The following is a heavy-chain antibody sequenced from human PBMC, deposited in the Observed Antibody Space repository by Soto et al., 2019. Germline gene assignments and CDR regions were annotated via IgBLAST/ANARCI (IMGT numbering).Heavy chain of an antibody. CDR3: ARDRGPPSYQYYGMDV. CDR2: IKQDGSGE. Sequence: EVQLVESGGGLVQPGGSLRLSCAASGFTFSTYWMSWVRQAPGKGLEWPGNIKQDGSGENYVDSVRGRFTIYRDNAKNSMYLPTNSLRGDDTAVYYCARDRGPPSYQYYGMDVWGQGTTVTVSS. CDR1: GFTFSTYW. J-gene: IGHJ6*02. D-gene: IGHD3-10*01. V-gene: IGHV3-7*01.